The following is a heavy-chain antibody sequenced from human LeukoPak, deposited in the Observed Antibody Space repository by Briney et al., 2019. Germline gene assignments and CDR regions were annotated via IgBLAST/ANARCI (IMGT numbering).Heavy chain of an antibody. CDR2: INSDGSST. J-gene: IGHJ4*02. D-gene: IGHD2-15*01. CDR3: ARGYCSGGSCYVGSDY. CDR1: GFTFSSYW. Sequence: GGSLRLSCAASGFTFSSYWMHWVRQAPGKGLVWVSRINSDGSSTSYADSVKGRFTISRDNAKNTLYLQMNSLRAEDTAVYYCARGYCSGGSCYVGSDYWGQGTLVTVSS. V-gene: IGHV3-74*01.